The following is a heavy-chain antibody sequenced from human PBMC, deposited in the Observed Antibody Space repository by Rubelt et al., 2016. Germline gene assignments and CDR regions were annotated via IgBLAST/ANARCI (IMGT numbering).Heavy chain of an antibody. CDR2: IIPIFGTA. D-gene: IGHD3-9*01. CDR3: ARGRPMYYDILTPPWVFDY. J-gene: IGHJ4*02. V-gene: IGHV1-69*01. Sequence: RQAPGQGLEWMGGIIPIFGTANYAQKFQGRVTITADESTSAAYMELSSLRSEDTAVYYCARGRPMYYDILTPPWVFDYWGQGTLVTVSS.